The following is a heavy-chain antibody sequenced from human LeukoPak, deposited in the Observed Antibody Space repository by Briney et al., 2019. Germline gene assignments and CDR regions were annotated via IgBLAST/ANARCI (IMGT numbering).Heavy chain of an antibody. J-gene: IGHJ3*02. V-gene: IGHV3-53*01. CDR3: ASPDYYDSSGYKLAI. D-gene: IGHD3-22*01. Sequence: GGSLRLSCAAPGFTVSSNYMSWVRQAPGKGLEWVSVIYSGGSTYYADSVKGRFTISRDNSKNTLYLQMNSLRAEDTAVYYCASPDYYDSSGYKLAIWGQGTMVTVSS. CDR2: IYSGGST. CDR1: GFTVSSNY.